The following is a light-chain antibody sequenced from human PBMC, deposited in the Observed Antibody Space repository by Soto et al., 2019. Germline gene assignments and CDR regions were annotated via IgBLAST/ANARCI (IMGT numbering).Light chain of an antibody. Sequence: QPVLTQPASVSGSPGQSITISCTGTSSDVGGYNYVSWYQQHPGKAPKLMIYEVSNRPSGVSNRFSGSKSGNTASLSISGLQAEDEADYYCSSYTSSSTYYVFGTGTKVTV. CDR2: EVS. J-gene: IGLJ1*01. CDR3: SSYTSSSTYYV. V-gene: IGLV2-14*01. CDR1: SSDVGGYNY.